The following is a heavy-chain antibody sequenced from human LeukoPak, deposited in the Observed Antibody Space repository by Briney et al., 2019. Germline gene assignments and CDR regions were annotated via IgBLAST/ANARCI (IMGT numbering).Heavy chain of an antibody. CDR2: IYPGDSDT. Sequence: GESLKISCKGSGYSFSSYWIGWVRQMPGKGLEWMGIIYPGDSDTRYSPSFQGQVTISADKSISTAYLQWSSLKASDTAMYYCARHSLLWFGEFSASFDYWGQGTLVTVSS. J-gene: IGHJ4*02. CDR1: GYSFSSYW. D-gene: IGHD3-10*01. CDR3: ARHSLLWFGEFSASFDY. V-gene: IGHV5-51*01.